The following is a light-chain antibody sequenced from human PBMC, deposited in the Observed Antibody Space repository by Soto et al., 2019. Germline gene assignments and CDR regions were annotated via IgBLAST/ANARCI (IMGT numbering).Light chain of an antibody. J-gene: IGKJ2*01. V-gene: IGKV1-39*01. CDR3: HQSFTTPHT. CDR2: AAS. Sequence: DIPMTQSPSSLSASVGDRVTITCRASQSISDYLSWYQQKPGKAPNLLIYAASNLQGGVPSRFRGSGSGTDFTLTISSLQPEDSATYYCHQSFTTPHTFGQGTKLEIK. CDR1: QSISDY.